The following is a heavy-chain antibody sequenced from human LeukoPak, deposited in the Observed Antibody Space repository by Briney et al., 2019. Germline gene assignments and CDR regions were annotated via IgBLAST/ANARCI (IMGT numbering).Heavy chain of an antibody. V-gene: IGHV3-30*04. D-gene: IGHD3-10*01. CDR3: AKDAWYYYGSGSYRYPRNFDY. J-gene: IGHJ4*02. Sequence: GRSLRLSCAASGFTFSSYVMHWVRQAPGKGLEWVTVISSDGSDKYYADSVKGRFTISRDNSKNTLYLQMNSLRAEDTAVYYCAKDAWYYYGSGSYRYPRNFDYWGQGTLVTVSS. CDR1: GFTFSSYV. CDR2: ISSDGSDK.